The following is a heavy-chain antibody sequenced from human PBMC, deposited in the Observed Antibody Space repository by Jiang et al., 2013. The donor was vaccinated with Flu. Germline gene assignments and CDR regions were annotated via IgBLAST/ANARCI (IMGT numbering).Heavy chain of an antibody. CDR2: IYPGDSDT. V-gene: IGHV5-51*01. D-gene: IGHD3-3*01. CDR3: ARHPGPDFWSVDWYFDL. Sequence: LKISCKGSGYSFTSYWIGWVRQMPGKGLEWMGIIYPGDSDTRYSPSFQGQVTISADKSISTAYLQWSSLKASDTAMYYCARHPGPDFWSVDWYFDLWGRGTLVTVSS. CDR1: GYSFTSYW. J-gene: IGHJ2*01.